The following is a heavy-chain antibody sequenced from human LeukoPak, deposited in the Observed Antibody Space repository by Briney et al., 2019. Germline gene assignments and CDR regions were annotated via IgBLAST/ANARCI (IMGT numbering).Heavy chain of an antibody. Sequence: SETLSLTCAVYGGSFSGYYWNWIRQLPGKGLEWIGEINHSGSTNYNPSLKSRVTISVDTSKNQFSLKLSSVTAADTAVYYCARGYYYDSSGYYLYFDYWGQGTLVTVSS. D-gene: IGHD3-22*01. CDR1: GGSFSGYY. CDR2: INHSGST. V-gene: IGHV4-34*01. CDR3: ARGYYYDSSGYYLYFDY. J-gene: IGHJ4*02.